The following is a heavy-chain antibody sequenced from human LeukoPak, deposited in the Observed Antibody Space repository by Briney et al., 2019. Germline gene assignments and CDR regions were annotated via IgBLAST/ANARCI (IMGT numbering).Heavy chain of an antibody. CDR3: ASPPADYYDSRDYFDY. CDR1: AGTFSTYV. J-gene: IGHJ4*02. CDR2: IIPILGIA. Sequence: SVKVSCKASAGTFSTYVISWVRQAPGKGLEWMGRIIPILGIANYAQKFQGRVTITADKSTSTAYMELSSLRSEDTAVYYCASPPADYYDSRDYFDYWGQGTLVTVSS. V-gene: IGHV1-69*04. D-gene: IGHD3-22*01.